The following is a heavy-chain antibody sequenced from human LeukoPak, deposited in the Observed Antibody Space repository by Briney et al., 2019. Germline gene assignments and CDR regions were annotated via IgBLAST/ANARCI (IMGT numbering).Heavy chain of an antibody. CDR3: ARDGGGGYNLDY. Sequence: PGGSLRLSCAASGFTFSSYAMHWVRQAPGKGLEYVSAISSNGGSTYYADSVKGRFTISRDNSKNTLYLQMGSLRAEDMAVYYCARDGGGGYNLDYWGQGTLVTVSS. V-gene: IGHV3-64*02. D-gene: IGHD5-24*01. CDR2: ISSNGGST. J-gene: IGHJ4*02. CDR1: GFTFSSYA.